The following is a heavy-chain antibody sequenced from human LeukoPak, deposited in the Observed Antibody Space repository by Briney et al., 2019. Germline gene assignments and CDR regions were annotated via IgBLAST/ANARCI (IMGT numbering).Heavy chain of an antibody. CDR1: GYSFTSHY. J-gene: IGHJ5*02. CDR3: ARDNSVGETARWCDP. V-gene: IGHV1-46*01. Sequence: GASVKVSCKASGYSFTSHYMRWVRQAPGQGLEWMGLINPSGSSTLYAQKFQGRVTMTTDMSTTTDYMELSSLRSEDTAVYYCARDNSVGETARWCDPWGQGTLVTVSS. CDR2: INPSGSST. D-gene: IGHD1-26*01.